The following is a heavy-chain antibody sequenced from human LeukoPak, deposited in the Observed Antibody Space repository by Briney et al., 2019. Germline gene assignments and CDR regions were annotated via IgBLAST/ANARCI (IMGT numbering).Heavy chain of an antibody. Sequence: GGSLRLSCAASGFTFDDYTMNWVRQAPGKGLEWVSYISSSGSTIYYADSVKGRFTISRDNAKNSLYLQMNSLKTGDTAVYYCTRHRYGDSGGDFDYWGQGTLVTVSS. CDR2: ISSSGSTI. D-gene: IGHD2-21*02. CDR1: GFTFDDYT. J-gene: IGHJ4*02. CDR3: TRHRYGDSGGDFDY. V-gene: IGHV3-48*04.